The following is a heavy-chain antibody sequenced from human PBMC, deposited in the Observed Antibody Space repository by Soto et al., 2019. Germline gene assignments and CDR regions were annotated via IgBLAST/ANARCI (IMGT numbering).Heavy chain of an antibody. J-gene: IGHJ4*02. CDR1: GYTFTGYY. CDR2: INPNSGGT. Sequence: GASVKVSCKASGYTFTGYYMHWVRQAPGQGLEWMGWINPNSGGTNYAQKFQGWVTMTRDTAISTAHMELSRLRSDATAVYYCARDGVVTTRSHTTYYFDYWGQGTLVTVSS. D-gene: IGHD4-17*01. CDR3: ARDGVVTTRSHTTYYFDY. V-gene: IGHV1-2*04.